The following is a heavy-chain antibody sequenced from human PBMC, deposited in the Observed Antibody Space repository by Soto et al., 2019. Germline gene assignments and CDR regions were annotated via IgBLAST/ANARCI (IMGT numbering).Heavy chain of an antibody. Sequence: HPGGSLRLSCADSGFTFSSYWMSWVRQAPGQGLEWVANVKYDGSQTYYVGSVKGRFTISRDNAKNSLYLQMNSLRAEDTAVYYCARGSSGSFGDAFDIWGQGTMVTVSS. D-gene: IGHD3-22*01. V-gene: IGHV3-7*01. CDR1: GFTFSSYW. CDR2: VKYDGSQT. J-gene: IGHJ3*02. CDR3: ARGSSGSFGDAFDI.